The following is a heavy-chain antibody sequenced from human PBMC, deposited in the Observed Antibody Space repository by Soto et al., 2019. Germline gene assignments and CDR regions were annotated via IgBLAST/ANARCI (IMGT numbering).Heavy chain of an antibody. V-gene: IGHV3-30*03. D-gene: IGHD1-26*01. CDR3: VVLTSYSGSPY. CDR1: GFTFSSYG. J-gene: IGHJ4*02. Sequence: GGSLRLPCAASGFTFSSYGMHWVRQAPGKGLEWVAVISYDGSNKYYADSVKGRFTISRDNSKNTLYLQMNSLRAEDTAVYYCVVLTSYSGSPYWGQGTLVTVSS. CDR2: ISYDGSNK.